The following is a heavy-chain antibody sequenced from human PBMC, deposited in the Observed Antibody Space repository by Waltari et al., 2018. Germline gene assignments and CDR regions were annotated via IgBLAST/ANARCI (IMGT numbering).Heavy chain of an antibody. CDR3: ATGGWGFYFDY. CDR2: ISTTSTYT. V-gene: IGHV3-21*01. D-gene: IGHD7-27*01. CDR1: GFTFSNYN. Sequence: EEQLVESGGGLVKPGGSLRLSCPGSGFTFSNYNRNWVRQAPGKGLEWVSSISTTSTYTHYADSVKGRFTISRDNAKNSLFLQMNSLTTEDTAVYYCATGGWGFYFDYWGQGTLLTVSS. J-gene: IGHJ4*02.